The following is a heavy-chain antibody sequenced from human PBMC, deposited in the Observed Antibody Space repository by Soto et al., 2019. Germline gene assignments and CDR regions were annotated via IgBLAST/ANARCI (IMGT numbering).Heavy chain of an antibody. Sequence: FTFSSYSMNWVRQAPGKGMEWVSYISSSSSTIYYADSVKGRFTISRDNAKNSLYLQMNSLRDEDTAVYYSARVDPYGDSRNWDYYGMDVWCQGTTVTVSS. CDR1: FTFSSYS. D-gene: IGHD4-17*01. V-gene: IGHV3-48*02. CDR2: ISSSSSTI. CDR3: ARVDPYGDSRNWDYYGMDV. J-gene: IGHJ6*02.